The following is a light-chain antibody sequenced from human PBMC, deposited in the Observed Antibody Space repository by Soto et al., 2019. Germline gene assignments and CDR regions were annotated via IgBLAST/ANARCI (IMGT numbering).Light chain of an antibody. J-gene: IGLJ3*02. CDR2: GNA. CDR1: GSNIGAGYE. Sequence: QPVLTQPPSVSGAPGQKIIISCTGTGSNIGAGYEVHWYQHRLGTAPKLLIYGNANRPSGVPDRFSGSKSATSASLAITGLQAEDEADYYCQSYDNSLSGSWVFGGGTKVTVL. CDR3: QSYDNSLSGSWV. V-gene: IGLV1-40*01.